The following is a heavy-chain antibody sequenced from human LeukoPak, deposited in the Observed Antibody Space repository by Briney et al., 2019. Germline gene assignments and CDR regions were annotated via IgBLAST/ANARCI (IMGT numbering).Heavy chain of an antibody. CDR1: GFTFSSYG. Sequence: GGSLRLSCAASGFTFSSYGIHWVRQAPGKGLEWVTILWYDGNNKYYADSVKGRFTISRDTSKNTVYLQMNSLRPEDTAVYYCARSQGSTYNPRSGFDYWGQGTLVTVSS. D-gene: IGHD1-14*01. CDR3: ARSQGSTYNPRSGFDY. J-gene: IGHJ4*02. CDR2: LWYDGNNK. V-gene: IGHV3-33*01.